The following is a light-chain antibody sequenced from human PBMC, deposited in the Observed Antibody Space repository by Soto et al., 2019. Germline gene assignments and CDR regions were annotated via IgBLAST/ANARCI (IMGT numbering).Light chain of an antibody. CDR1: QGISNA. J-gene: IGKJ1*01. V-gene: IGKV1-13*02. CDR2: DAS. Sequence: ALQLTQSPSSLSASVGDRVTITCRASQGISNAVAWYQQKPGKAPKLLIYDASSLQSGVPSRFSGSASGTDFTLTISSLQPEDFATYYCQQFNSNTWTFGQGTKVEIE. CDR3: QQFNSNTWT.